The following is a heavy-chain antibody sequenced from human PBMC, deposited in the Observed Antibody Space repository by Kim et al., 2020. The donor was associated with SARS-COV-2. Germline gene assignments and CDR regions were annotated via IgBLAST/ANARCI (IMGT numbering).Heavy chain of an antibody. J-gene: IGHJ5*02. V-gene: IGHV4-39*01. D-gene: IGHD3-10*01. CDR1: GGSISSSSYY. CDR2: IYYSGST. CDR3: ARLTVVRGVIIGPRGWFDP. Sequence: SETLSLTCTVSGGSISSSSYYWGWIRQPPGKGLEWIGSIYYSGSTYYNPSLKSRVTISVDTSKNQFSLKLSSVTAADTAVYYCARLTVVRGVIIGPRGWFDPWGQGTLVTVSS.